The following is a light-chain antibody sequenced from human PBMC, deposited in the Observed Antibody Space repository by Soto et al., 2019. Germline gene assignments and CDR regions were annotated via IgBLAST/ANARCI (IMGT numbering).Light chain of an antibody. CDR3: CSYAGSYTVV. J-gene: IGLJ2*01. CDR1: SSDVGGYSY. CDR2: DVS. V-gene: IGLV2-11*01. Sequence: QPVLTQPRSVSGSPGQSVTISCTGTSSDVGGYSYVSWYQQHPGKAPKLMICDVSKRPSGVPDRFSGSKSGNTASLTISGLQAEDEADYYCCSYAGSYTVVFGGGTKLTVL.